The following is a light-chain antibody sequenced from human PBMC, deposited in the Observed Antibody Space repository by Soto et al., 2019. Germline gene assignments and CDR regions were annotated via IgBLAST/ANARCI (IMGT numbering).Light chain of an antibody. CDR1: QSVSSY. Sequence: EIVLTQSPATLSLSPGERATLSCRASQSVSSYLAWYQQKPGQAPRLLIYDASNRATGIPARFSGSGSGTDFTLTISSLEPEDFAIYYCQQYDIWPPYTFGQGTKVDIK. J-gene: IGKJ2*01. V-gene: IGKV3-11*01. CDR2: DAS. CDR3: QQYDIWPPYT.